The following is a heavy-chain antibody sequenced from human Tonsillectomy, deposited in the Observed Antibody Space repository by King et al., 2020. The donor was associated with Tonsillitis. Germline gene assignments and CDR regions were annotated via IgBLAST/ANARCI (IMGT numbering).Heavy chain of an antibody. J-gene: IGHJ5*02. CDR1: GGSISSNSFN. CDR2: IYSSGGP. Sequence: QLQESGPGLVKPSQTLSLTCTVSGGSISSNSFNWNWIRQPAGKGLEWIGRIYSSGGPNYNPSLKSRVIMSVDTSKNQFSLNLSSVTAADTAVYYCARGSMHWFDPWGQGTLVTVSS. V-gene: IGHV4-61*02. CDR3: ARGSMHWFDP. D-gene: IGHD2/OR15-2a*01.